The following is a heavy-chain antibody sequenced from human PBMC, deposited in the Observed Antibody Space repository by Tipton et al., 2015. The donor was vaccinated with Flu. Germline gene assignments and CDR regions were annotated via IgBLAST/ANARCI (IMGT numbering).Heavy chain of an antibody. CDR1: GFSFDTYA. Sequence: AVSGFSFDTYAMHWVRQAPGKGLEWAAVISYDGKVTYYGDSVKGRFTISRDDSKNMLYLQVNSLRGEDTAVYYCARDSGYDYHFVMGVWGQGTTVIVSS. V-gene: IGHV3-30*03. D-gene: IGHD6-19*01. CDR3: ARDSGYDYHFVMGV. CDR2: ISYDGKVT. J-gene: IGHJ6*02.